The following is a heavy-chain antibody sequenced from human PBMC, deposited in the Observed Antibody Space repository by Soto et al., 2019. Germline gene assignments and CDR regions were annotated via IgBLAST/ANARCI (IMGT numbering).Heavy chain of an antibody. Sequence: EVHLVESGGGLVQPGGSLRLSCAGSGFTFSTYWMHWVRQVPGKGLVWVSRINSDGSTTSYADSVKGRFTISRDNAKVTLYLQMNSLRAEDTAVYYCARVGQGRYYFDYWGQGTLVTVSS. CDR1: GFTFSTYW. CDR2: INSDGSTT. V-gene: IGHV3-74*01. CDR3: ARVGQGRYYFDY. J-gene: IGHJ4*02.